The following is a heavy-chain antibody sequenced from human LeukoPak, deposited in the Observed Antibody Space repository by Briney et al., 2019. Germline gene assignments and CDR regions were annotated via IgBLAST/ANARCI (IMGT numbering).Heavy chain of an antibody. J-gene: IGHJ4*02. Sequence: ASVKVSCKASGYTFTSYYMHWVRQAPGQGLEWMGIINPSDGSTSYAQKFQGRVTMTRDTSTSTGYMELSSLRSEDTAVYYCARVSGSYYPHFDYWGQGTLVTVSS. D-gene: IGHD1-26*01. CDR3: ARVSGSYYPHFDY. CDR1: GYTFTSYY. V-gene: IGHV1-46*01. CDR2: INPSDGST.